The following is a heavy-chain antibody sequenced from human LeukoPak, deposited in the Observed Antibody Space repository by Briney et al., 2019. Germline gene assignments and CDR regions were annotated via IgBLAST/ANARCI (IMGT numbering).Heavy chain of an antibody. CDR3: VREGYYESGSSPTFYFDY. CDR1: GFDFHNYV. CDR2: ISYAVNIK. Sequence: GGSLRLSCAASGFDFHNYVIHWVRQAPGKGLEWVAVISYAVNIKYHADSVKGRFTISRDSSSKTVFLQMNSLRTEDTAVYYCVREGYYESGSSPTFYFDYWGQGTLVTVSS. D-gene: IGHD3-10*01. V-gene: IGHV3-30-3*01. J-gene: IGHJ4*02.